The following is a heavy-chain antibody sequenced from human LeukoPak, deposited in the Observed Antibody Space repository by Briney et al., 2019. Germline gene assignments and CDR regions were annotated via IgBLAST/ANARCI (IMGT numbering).Heavy chain of an antibody. Sequence: SETLSLTCTVSSDSITTNYWSWIRQPAGKGLEWIGRFYASGTTYYNPSVKSRVTISIDTSKNQFSLKLTSVTAADTAVYYCARGISAADYWGQGTLVTVSS. CDR1: SDSITTNY. D-gene: IGHD6-6*01. CDR2: FYASGTT. J-gene: IGHJ4*02. V-gene: IGHV4-4*07. CDR3: ARGISAADY.